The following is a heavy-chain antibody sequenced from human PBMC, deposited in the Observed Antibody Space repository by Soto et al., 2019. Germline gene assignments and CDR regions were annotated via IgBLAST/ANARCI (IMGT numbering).Heavy chain of an antibody. CDR2: ISGSGSSV. CDR3: AKVRASYLSASYFYYGLDV. D-gene: IGHD3-10*01. Sequence: EVELLESGGGLVRPWGSLRLSCAASGFTFSHYVLSWVRQSPERGLEWVSSISGSGSSVYVADSVRGRFIMSRDLSTNTLSLQMNSLRADDTAVYYCAKVRASYLSASYFYYGLDVWGQGTTVTVSS. V-gene: IGHV3-23*01. CDR1: GFTFSHYV. J-gene: IGHJ6*02.